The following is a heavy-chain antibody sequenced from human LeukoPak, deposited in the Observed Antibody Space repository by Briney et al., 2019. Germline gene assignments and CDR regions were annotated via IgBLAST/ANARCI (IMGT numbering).Heavy chain of an antibody. J-gene: IGHJ4*02. D-gene: IGHD3-22*01. CDR3: TTDDGSSGNPLDD. CDR1: GFTFSNAW. CDR2: IKSKYDGGNT. Sequence: GGSLRLSCAASGFTFSNAWMSWVRQAPGKGLEWVGRIKSKYDGGNTDYPAPVKGRFTISRDDSKNTVYLQMNSLKSEDTALYYCTTDDGSSGNPLDDWGQGTLVTVSS. V-gene: IGHV3-15*01.